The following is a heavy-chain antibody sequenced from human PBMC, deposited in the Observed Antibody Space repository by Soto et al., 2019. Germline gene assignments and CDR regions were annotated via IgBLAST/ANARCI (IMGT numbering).Heavy chain of an antibody. CDR1: GGSISSSSYY. CDR2: IYYSGST. J-gene: IGHJ3*02. Sequence: QLQLQESGPGLVKPSETLSLTCTVSGGSISSSSYYWGWIRQPPGKGLEWIGSIYYSGSTYYNPSLKSRVTISVDTSKNQFSLKLSSVTAADTAVYYCARQKEQLLREDDAFDIWGQGTMVTVSS. D-gene: IGHD6-6*01. V-gene: IGHV4-39*01. CDR3: ARQKEQLLREDDAFDI.